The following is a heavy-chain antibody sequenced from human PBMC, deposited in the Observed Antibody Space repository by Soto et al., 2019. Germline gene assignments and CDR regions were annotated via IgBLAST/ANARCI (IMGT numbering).Heavy chain of an antibody. Sequence: QLLLHESGPGLVKPSETLSLTCTVSGVSVTSGSYFWGWIRQSPGQGLEWLGSIFYEVTSYYNPSLKSRLTISVDASKSQFSLKLTSVTAADTAIYYCARAPGLGVAHIDYWGQGTLVTVSS. CDR1: GVSVTSGSYF. CDR2: IFYEVTS. CDR3: ARAPGLGVAHIDY. J-gene: IGHJ4*02. V-gene: IGHV4-39*01. D-gene: IGHD6-19*01.